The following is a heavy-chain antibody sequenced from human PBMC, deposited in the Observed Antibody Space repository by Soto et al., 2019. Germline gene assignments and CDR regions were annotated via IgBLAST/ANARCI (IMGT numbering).Heavy chain of an antibody. D-gene: IGHD6-19*01. J-gene: IGHJ4*02. V-gene: IGHV4-39*01. CDR1: GGSISSSDYF. CDR3: ATRGTGWYYFDD. CDR2: IYYSGST. Sequence: QLQLQESGPGLVKPSETLSLTCTVSGGSISSSDYFWVWIRQPPGKGLEWIGTIYYSGSTYYNPSLRSRVTISIDTSKNQFSLKLSSVTAADTAIYYCATRGTGWYYFDDWGQGALVTVSS.